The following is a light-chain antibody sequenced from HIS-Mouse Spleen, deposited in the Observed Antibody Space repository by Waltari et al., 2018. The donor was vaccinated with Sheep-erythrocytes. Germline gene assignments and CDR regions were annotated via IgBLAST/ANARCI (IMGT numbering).Light chain of an antibody. CDR3: DSTDSSGNHWV. CDR2: EES. Sequence: SYELTQPPSVSVSPGQTARITCSGDALPKKYAYWYQQKSGQAPVLVIYEESKPPSGIAERLSGSRSGTMATVNISGAQEEDEADYYCDSTDSSGNHWVFGGGTKLTVL. V-gene: IGLV3-10*01. CDR1: ALPKKY. J-gene: IGLJ3*02.